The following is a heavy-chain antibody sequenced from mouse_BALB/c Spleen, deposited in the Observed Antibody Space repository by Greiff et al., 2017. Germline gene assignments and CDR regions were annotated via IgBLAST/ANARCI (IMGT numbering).Heavy chain of an antibody. CDR2: INPYNGDT. D-gene: IGHD2-14*01. CDR3: GRNYRYDVNYYAMDY. J-gene: IGHJ4*01. Sequence: EVQLVESGPELVKPGASVKISCKASGYSFTGYFMNWVKQSHGKSLEWIGRINPYNGDTFYNQKFKGKATLTVDKSSSTAHMELLSLTSEDSAVYYCGRNYRYDVNYYAMDYWGQGTSVTVSS. CDR1: GYSFTGYF. V-gene: IGHV1-37*01.